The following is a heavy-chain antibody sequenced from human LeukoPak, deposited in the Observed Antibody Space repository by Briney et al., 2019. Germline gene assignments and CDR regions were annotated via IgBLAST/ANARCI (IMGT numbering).Heavy chain of an antibody. Sequence: SETLSLTCTVSGGSISSYYWSWIRQPPGKGLEWIGYIYYSGSTNYNPSLKSRVTISVDTSNNQFSLKLTSVTAADTAVYYCASRRECYNYYFWGQGTLVSVPS. J-gene: IGHJ4*02. V-gene: IGHV4-59*08. CDR3: ASRRECYNYYF. CDR1: GGSISSYY. CDR2: IYYSGST. D-gene: IGHD5-24*01.